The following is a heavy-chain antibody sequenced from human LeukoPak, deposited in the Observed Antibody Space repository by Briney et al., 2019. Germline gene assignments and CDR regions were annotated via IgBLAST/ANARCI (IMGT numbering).Heavy chain of an antibody. V-gene: IGHV4-38-2*02. CDR2: IYHSGST. Sequence: SETLSLTCTVSGYSISSGYYWGWIRQPPGKGLEWIGSIYHSGSTYYNPSLKSRVTISVDTSENQFSLKLSSVTAADTAVYYCARDSYDSSGSNWFAPWGQGTLVTVSS. D-gene: IGHD3-22*01. J-gene: IGHJ5*02. CDR1: GYSISSGYY. CDR3: ARDSYDSSGSNWFAP.